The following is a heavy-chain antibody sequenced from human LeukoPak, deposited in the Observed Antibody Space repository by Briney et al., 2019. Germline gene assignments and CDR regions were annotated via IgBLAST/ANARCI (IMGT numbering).Heavy chain of an antibody. Sequence: ASVKVSCKASGGTFISYAISWVRQAPGQGLGWMGGIIPIFGTANYAQKFQGRVTITADESTSTAYMELSSLRSEDTAVYYCARDGTNYDFWSGYSYNFDYWGQGTLVTVSS. CDR3: ARDGTNYDFWSGYSYNFDY. CDR1: GGTFISYA. J-gene: IGHJ4*02. CDR2: IIPIFGTA. V-gene: IGHV1-69*13. D-gene: IGHD3-3*01.